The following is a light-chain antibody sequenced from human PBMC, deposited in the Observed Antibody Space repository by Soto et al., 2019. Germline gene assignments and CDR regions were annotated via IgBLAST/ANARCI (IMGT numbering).Light chain of an antibody. J-gene: IGKJ4*01. CDR2: GAS. CDR3: QQYNNWPFT. V-gene: IGKV3-15*01. CDR1: QSVNSD. Sequence: EIAMTQSPATLSVSPGERATLSCRASQSVNSDLAWYQQKPGQAPRLLIYGASTRATGIPARFSGSGSGTEFTVTISSLQSEDFAVYYCQQYNNWPFTFGEGTKVEIK.